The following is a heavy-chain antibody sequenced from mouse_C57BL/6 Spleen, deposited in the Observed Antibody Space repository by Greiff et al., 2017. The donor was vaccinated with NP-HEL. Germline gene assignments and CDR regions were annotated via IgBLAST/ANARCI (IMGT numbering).Heavy chain of an antibody. Sequence: VQLQQSGAELARPGASVKMSCKASGYTFTSYTMHWVKQRPGQGLGWIGYINPSSGYTKYNQKFKDKATLTADKSSSTAYMQLSSLTSEDSAVYYCARRVYGSSPGFDVWGTGTTVTVSS. CDR1: GYTFTSYT. CDR3: ARRVYGSSPGFDV. J-gene: IGHJ1*03. CDR2: INPSSGYT. D-gene: IGHD1-1*01. V-gene: IGHV1-4*01.